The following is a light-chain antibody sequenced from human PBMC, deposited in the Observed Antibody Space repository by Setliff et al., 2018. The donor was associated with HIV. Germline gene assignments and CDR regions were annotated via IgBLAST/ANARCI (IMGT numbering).Light chain of an antibody. CDR2: EVG. CDR3: SSFLSTTTSV. J-gene: IGLJ1*01. CDR1: SSDVGFSNS. Sequence: QSVLTQPASVSGSPGQSITISCTGISSDVGFSNSVSWYQQHPGKAPKLLVYEVGNRPSGVSNRFSGSKSGNTASLTISGLQAEDEGDYYCSSFLSTTTSVFGSGTKVTVL. V-gene: IGLV2-14*01.